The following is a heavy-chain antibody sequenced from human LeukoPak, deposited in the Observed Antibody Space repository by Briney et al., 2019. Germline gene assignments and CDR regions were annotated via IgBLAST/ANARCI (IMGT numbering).Heavy chain of an antibody. CDR2: IYYSGST. D-gene: IGHD3-9*01. J-gene: IGHJ3*02. V-gene: IGHV4-39*01. CDR3: ARRTLYYDILTGYSLDAFDI. Sequence: SETLSLTCTVPGASISSSNYYWDWIRQPPGKGLEWIGSIYYSGSTYYNPSLKSRVTISVDTSKNQFSLKLSSVTAADTAVYYCARRTLYYDILTGYSLDAFDIWGQGTMVTVSS. CDR1: GASISSSNYY.